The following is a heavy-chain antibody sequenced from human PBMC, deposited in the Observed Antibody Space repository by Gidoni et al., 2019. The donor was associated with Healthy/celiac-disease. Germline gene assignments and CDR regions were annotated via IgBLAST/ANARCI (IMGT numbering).Heavy chain of an antibody. CDR1: GFTFSSYA. CDR2: ISCSGGST. Sequence: EVQLLESGGGLVQPGGSLRLSCAAFGFTFSSYAMRGVRQAPGQGLEWVAAISCSGGSTYYADSLKGRFTISRDNSKNTLYLQMNSRRAEDTAVYYCAKVGRSWYQRLDYWGQGTLVTVSS. D-gene: IGHD6-13*01. V-gene: IGHV3-23*01. J-gene: IGHJ4*02. CDR3: AKVGRSWYQRLDY.